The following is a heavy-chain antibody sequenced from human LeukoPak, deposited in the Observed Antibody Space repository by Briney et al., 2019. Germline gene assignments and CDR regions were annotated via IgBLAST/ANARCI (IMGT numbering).Heavy chain of an antibody. D-gene: IGHD2-2*01. V-gene: IGHV4-61*02. CDR1: GGSISSGSYY. CDR3: ARHEDIVVVPAAMPIDY. Sequence: PSETLSLTCTVSGGSISSGSYYWSWIRQPAGKGLEWIGRIYSSGSTNYNPSLKSRVTISVDTSKNQFSLKLSSVTAADTAVYYCARHEDIVVVPAAMPIDYWGQGTLVTVSS. J-gene: IGHJ4*02. CDR2: IYSSGST.